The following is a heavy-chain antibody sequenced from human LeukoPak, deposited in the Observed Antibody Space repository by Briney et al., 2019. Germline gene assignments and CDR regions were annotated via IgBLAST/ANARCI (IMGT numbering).Heavy chain of an antibody. J-gene: IGHJ4*02. CDR2: IYYTGHT. D-gene: IGHD6-19*01. CDR3: ARHQGGGIAVAALHY. Sequence: SETLSLTCTVSGGSINSSSYFWGWIRQPPGKGLEWIGAIYYTGHTYYNPSLKSRVSISLDTSKNQFSLKLSSVTAADTAVYYCARHQGGGIAVAALHYWGQGALVTVSS. CDR1: GGSINSSSYF. V-gene: IGHV4-39*01.